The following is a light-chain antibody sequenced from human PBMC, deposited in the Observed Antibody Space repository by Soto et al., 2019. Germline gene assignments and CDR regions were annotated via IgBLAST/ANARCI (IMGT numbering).Light chain of an antibody. V-gene: IGKV1-5*03. Sequence: DIQITQSPSTLSASVGDRVTINCRASQSINRRLAWYQQKPGQAPKLLIYEASTLHSGVPSRFSGSGSGTEFTLTISSLQPDDFATYSCQQFHRYWSFGQGTKVEVK. CDR2: EAS. J-gene: IGKJ1*01. CDR1: QSINRR. CDR3: QQFHRYWS.